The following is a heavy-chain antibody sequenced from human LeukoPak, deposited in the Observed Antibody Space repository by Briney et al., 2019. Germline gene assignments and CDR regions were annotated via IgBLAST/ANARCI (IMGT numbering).Heavy chain of an antibody. Sequence: PSETLSLICTVSGGSISSYYWSWIRQPPGKGLEWIGYISYSGSTNFNPSLKSRVTISVDTSKNQFSLKLSSVTAADTAVYYCAREGTAGTNLNWFDPWGQGTLVTVSS. V-gene: IGHV4-59*01. CDR3: AREGTAGTNLNWFDP. CDR1: GGSISSYY. J-gene: IGHJ5*02. D-gene: IGHD1-1*01. CDR2: ISYSGST.